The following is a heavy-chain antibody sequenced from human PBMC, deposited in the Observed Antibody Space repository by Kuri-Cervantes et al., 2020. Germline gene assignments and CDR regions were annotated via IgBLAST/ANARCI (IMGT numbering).Heavy chain of an antibody. V-gene: IGHV4-59*01. D-gene: IGHD3-22*01. CDR1: GGSISSYY. Sequence: SETLSLTCTVSGGSISSYYWSWIRQPPGKGLEWIGYIYYSGSTNYNPSLKSRVTISVDTSKNQFSLKLNSVTAADTAVYYCARDQGSDYYDSSGDAAFDIWGQGTMVTVSS. J-gene: IGHJ3*02. CDR2: IYYSGST. CDR3: ARDQGSDYYDSSGDAAFDI.